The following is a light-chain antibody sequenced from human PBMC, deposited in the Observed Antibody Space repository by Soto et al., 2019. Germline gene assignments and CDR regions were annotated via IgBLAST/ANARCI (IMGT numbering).Light chain of an antibody. J-gene: IGKJ1*01. Sequence: ELVLTQSPGTLSLSPGERATLSCRASQSLSTNSLAWYQQKPGQAPRLLIYGASNRASGIPVRVSGGGSGTDFTLTISRLEPEDFAVYYCQQYGSSPWTFGQGTKVDIK. CDR3: QQYGSSPWT. CDR1: QSLSTNS. CDR2: GAS. V-gene: IGKV3-20*01.